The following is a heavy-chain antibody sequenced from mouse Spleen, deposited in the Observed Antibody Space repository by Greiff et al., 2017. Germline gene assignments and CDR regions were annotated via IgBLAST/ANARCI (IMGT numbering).Heavy chain of an antibody. CDR1: GYSITSDYA. D-gene: IGHD2-13*01. CDR2: VSYSGST. Sequence: VQLQQSGPGLVKPSQSLSLTCTVTGYSITSDYAWXWIRQFPGNKLEWMGYVSYSGSTSYNPSLKSRISITRDTSKNQFFLQLNSVTTEDTATYYCARWWLRGYFDYWGQGTTLTVSS. V-gene: IGHV3-2*02. CDR3: ARWWLRGYFDY. J-gene: IGHJ2*01.